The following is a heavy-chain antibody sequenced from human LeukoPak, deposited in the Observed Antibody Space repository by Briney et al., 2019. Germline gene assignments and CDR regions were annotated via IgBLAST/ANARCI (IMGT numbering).Heavy chain of an antibody. CDR3: ASYSSSLGPYYYYMDV. Sequence: SETLSLTCTVSGGSISSSSYYWGWIRQPPGKGLEWIGSIYYSGSTYYNPSLKSRVTISVDTSKNQFSLKLSSVTAADTAVYYCASYSSSLGPYYYYMDVWGKGTTVTISS. CDR2: IYYSGST. V-gene: IGHV4-39*01. D-gene: IGHD2-21*01. CDR1: GGSISSSSYY. J-gene: IGHJ6*03.